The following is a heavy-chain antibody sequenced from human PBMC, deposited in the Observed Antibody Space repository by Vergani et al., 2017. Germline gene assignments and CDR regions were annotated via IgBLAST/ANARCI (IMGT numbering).Heavy chain of an antibody. D-gene: IGHD6-13*01. V-gene: IGHV3-21*01. Sequence: EVQMVESGGGLVKPGGSLRLSCVASGFTFSHYSMNWVRQAPGKGLEWVSSISGNNDDVYYADSVKGRFTISRDNAKNSLYLDMSSLRAEDTAVYYCVRLNGASSWIDYWGQGTLVTVSS. J-gene: IGHJ4*02. CDR3: VRLNGASSWIDY. CDR1: GFTFSHYS. CDR2: ISGNNDDV.